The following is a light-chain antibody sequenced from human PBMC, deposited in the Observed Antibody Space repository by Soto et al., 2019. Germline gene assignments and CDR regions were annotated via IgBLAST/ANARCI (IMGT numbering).Light chain of an antibody. CDR1: LPISNY. Sequence: DIQMTQSPSYLCESLVPRVTITWRASLPISNYLAWYQQKPGKIPNLLIYAASTLQAGVPSRFSGSGSGTDFTLTISSLQPEDVAAYYCQKYNSAPLTFGGGTKVDIK. CDR3: QKYNSAPLT. V-gene: IGKV1-27*01. J-gene: IGKJ4*01. CDR2: AAS.